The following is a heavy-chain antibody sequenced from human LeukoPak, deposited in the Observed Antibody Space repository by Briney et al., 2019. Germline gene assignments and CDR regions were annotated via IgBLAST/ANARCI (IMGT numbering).Heavy chain of an antibody. CDR1: GFTFSSYS. D-gene: IGHD5-24*01. Sequence: GGSLRLSCAASGFTFSSYSMNWVRQAPGKRPEWVSSLTDSGGTTYYVDSVKGRFTISRDNSKNTLYLRMNSLRAEDTAMYYCAKKRDAFDIWGQGTVVAVSS. V-gene: IGHV3-23*01. CDR2: LTDSGGTT. J-gene: IGHJ3*02. CDR3: AKKRDAFDI.